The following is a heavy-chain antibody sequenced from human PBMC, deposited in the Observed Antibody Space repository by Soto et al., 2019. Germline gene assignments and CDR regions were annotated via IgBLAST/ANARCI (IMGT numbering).Heavy chain of an antibody. V-gene: IGHV3-23*01. CDR3: AKAEKISAVAGYLDN. D-gene: IGHD6-19*01. Sequence: GGSVRLSCXASEFTFSNYAMTWVRQDPGKGLGGVSRISGSGSITYYADSVKGRFAISRDNSKNTLFLQMNSLRAEDTGIYYCAKAEKISAVAGYLDNWGQGTLVTVSS. J-gene: IGHJ4*02. CDR2: ISGSGSIT. CDR1: EFTFSNYA.